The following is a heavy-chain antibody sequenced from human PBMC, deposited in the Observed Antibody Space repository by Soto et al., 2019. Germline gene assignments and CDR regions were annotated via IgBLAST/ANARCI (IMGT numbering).Heavy chain of an antibody. CDR1: GGSISSYY. CDR2: FYYSGST. D-gene: IGHD3-10*01. CDR3: ARDTGPDIVRGGNWFDT. Sequence: SETLSLTFTVSGGSISSYYWSWIRQPPGKGLEWIGYFYYSGSTNYNPSLKTRVTISVATSKNQFSLKLSSVTAAATAVYHCARDTGPDIVRGGNWFDTWGQGTLVTVSS. J-gene: IGHJ5*02. V-gene: IGHV4-59*01.